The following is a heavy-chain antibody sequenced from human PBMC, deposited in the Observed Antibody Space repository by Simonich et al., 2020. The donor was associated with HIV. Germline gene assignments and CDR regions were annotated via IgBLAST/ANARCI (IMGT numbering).Heavy chain of an antibody. J-gene: IGHJ3*02. V-gene: IGHV3-15*01. CDR2: IKSKTDGGTT. Sequence: EVQLVESGGGLVKPGGSLRLSCTASGFIFSNTWMSWVRQAPGKGLEWVVRIKSKTDGGTTYYAAPVKGRFTISRDDLKNTLYLQMNSLKTEDTAVYYCTTAPLTVDGAFHIWGQGTMVTVSS. CDR1: GFIFSNTW. CDR3: TTAPLTVDGAFHI. D-gene: IGHD4-17*01.